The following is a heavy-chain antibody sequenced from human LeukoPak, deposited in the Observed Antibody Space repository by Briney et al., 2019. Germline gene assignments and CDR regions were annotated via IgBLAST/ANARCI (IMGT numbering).Heavy chain of an antibody. D-gene: IGHD6-19*01. CDR1: GFTFRTYT. CDR3: ARVLTDSRGWYHFDY. CDR2: ITGTSSTI. J-gene: IGHJ4*02. V-gene: IGHV3-48*02. Sequence: GGSLRLSCAASGFTFRTYTMSWVRQAPGKGLEWVSYITGTSSTIYYADSVKGRFTVSRDNARNSLYLQMNSLRDEDTAVYYCARVLTDSRGWYHFDYWGQGTLVTVSS.